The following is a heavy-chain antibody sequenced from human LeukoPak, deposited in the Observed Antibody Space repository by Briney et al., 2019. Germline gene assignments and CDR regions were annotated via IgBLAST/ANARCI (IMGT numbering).Heavy chain of an antibody. D-gene: IGHD3-22*01. V-gene: IGHV1-2*02. CDR1: GYTFTGYY. CDR3: ARDLYDSSGYYYGY. Sequence: ASVQVSCKASGYTFTGYYMHWVRQAPGQGLEWMGWINPNSGGTNYAQKFQGRVTMTRDTSISTAYMELSRLRSDDTAVYYCARDLYDSSGYYYGYWGQGTLVTVSS. CDR2: INPNSGGT. J-gene: IGHJ4*02.